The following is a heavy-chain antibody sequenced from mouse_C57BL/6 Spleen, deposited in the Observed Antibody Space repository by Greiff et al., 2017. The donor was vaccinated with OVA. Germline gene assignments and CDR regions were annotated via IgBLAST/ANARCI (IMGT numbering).Heavy chain of an antibody. D-gene: IGHD1-1*01. CDR1: GYSFTGYY. CDR2: INPSTGGT. CDR3: ARKDYFNWYFDV. J-gene: IGHJ1*03. Sequence: EVKLVESGPELVKPGASVKISCKASGYSFTGYYMNWVKQSPEKSLEWIGEINPSTGGTTYNQKFKAKATLTVDKSSSTAYMQLKSLTSEDSAVYYCARKDYFNWYFDVWGTGTTVTVSS. V-gene: IGHV1-42*01.